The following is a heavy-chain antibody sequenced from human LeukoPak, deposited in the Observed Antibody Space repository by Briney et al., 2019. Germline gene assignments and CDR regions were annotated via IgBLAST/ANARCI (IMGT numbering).Heavy chain of an antibody. CDR3: ARAASGYSSSWTRPYFDY. CDR1: GFTVSSNY. V-gene: IGHV3-53*01. J-gene: IGHJ4*02. CDR2: SYSGGST. Sequence: GGSLRLSCAASGFTVSSNYMSWVRQAPGKGLEWVSVSYSGGSTYYADSVKGRFTISRGNSKNTLYLQMNSLRAEDTAVYYCARAASGYSSSWTRPYFDYWGQGTLVTVSS. D-gene: IGHD6-13*01.